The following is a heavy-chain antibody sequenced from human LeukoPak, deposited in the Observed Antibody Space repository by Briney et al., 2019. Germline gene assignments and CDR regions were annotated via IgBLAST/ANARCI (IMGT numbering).Heavy chain of an antibody. D-gene: IGHD3-9*01. V-gene: IGHV3-23*01. CDR1: GFTSSSYA. CDR3: AKNYDILTGQNDY. Sequence: GGSLRLSCAASGFTSSSYAMRWVRQAPGEGLEWVSAISGSGGSTYYAASVKGRFTISRDNSENTLYLQMNSLRAEDTAVYYCAKNYDILTGQNDYWGQGTLVTVSS. CDR2: ISGSGGST. J-gene: IGHJ4*02.